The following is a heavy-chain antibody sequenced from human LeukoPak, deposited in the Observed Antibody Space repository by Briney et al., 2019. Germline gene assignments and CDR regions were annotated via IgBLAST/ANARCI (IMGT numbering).Heavy chain of an antibody. V-gene: IGHV1-2*02. CDR1: GYTFTAYY. J-gene: IGHJ4*02. Sequence: ASVKVSCKASGYTFTAYYVHWVRQAPGQGLEWMGWINPNRGYTNYAQKLQGGVTMTTDTSTSTAYMELRSLRSDDTAVYYCAISSSWTNFDYWGQGTLVTVSS. CDR3: AISSSWTNFDY. D-gene: IGHD6-13*01. CDR2: INPNRGYT.